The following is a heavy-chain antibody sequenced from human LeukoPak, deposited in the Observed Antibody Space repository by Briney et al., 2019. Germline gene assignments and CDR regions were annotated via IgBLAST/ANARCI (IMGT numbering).Heavy chain of an antibody. V-gene: IGHV4-61*02. D-gene: IGHD2-2*01. CDR1: GGSISSGSYY. CDR2: MYTTGST. CDR3: ARRPSLYCSSTSCSSNYYFDY. J-gene: IGHJ4*02. Sequence: SQTLSLTCTVSGGSISSGSYYWSWIRQPAGKGLEWIGRMYTTGSTNYNPSLKSRVTISVDTSKNQFSLKLSSVTAADTAVYYCARRPSLYCSSTSCSSNYYFDYWGQGTLVTVSS.